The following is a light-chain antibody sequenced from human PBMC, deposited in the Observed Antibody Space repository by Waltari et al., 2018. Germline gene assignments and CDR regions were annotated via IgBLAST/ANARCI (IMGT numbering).Light chain of an antibody. CDR1: RNRSFY. Sequence: SSELTQDPTVSVALGQTVSLTCQGDRNRSFYASWYQQKPGQAPILVIYDNTNRPSGIPDRFSGSASGETVSLTITGVQAEDEADYYCKSPDSNDNLLFATGTKVTVL. V-gene: IGLV3-19*01. J-gene: IGLJ1*01. CDR3: KSPDSNDNLL. CDR2: DNT.